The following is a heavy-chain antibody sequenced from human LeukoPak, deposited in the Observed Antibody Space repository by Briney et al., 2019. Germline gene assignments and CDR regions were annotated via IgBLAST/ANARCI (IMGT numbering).Heavy chain of an antibody. Sequence: GASVKVSCKASGYTFISHDIVWVRQASGQGLEWMGWMNPNSGNRGLSQKLQGRVIMTRNTSISTAYMELSSLRSEDTAVYYCARRDNWNAASYYYMDVWGKGTTVTVSS. CDR2: MNPNSGNR. CDR1: GYTFISHD. CDR3: ARRDNWNAASYYYMDV. J-gene: IGHJ6*03. V-gene: IGHV1-8*01. D-gene: IGHD1-1*01.